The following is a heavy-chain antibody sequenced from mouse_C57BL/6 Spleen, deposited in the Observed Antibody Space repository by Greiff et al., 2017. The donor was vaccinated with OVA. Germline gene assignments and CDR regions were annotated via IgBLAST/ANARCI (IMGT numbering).Heavy chain of an antibody. V-gene: IGHV5-6*02. Sequence: DVMLVESGGDLVKPGGSLKLSCAASGFTFSSYGMSWVRQTPDKRLEWVATISSGGSYTYYPDSVKGRFTISRDNAKNTLYLQMSSLKSEDTAMYYCARYYSNYGYAMDYWGQGTSVTVSS. CDR3: ARYYSNYGYAMDY. CDR2: ISSGGSYT. CDR1: GFTFSSYG. J-gene: IGHJ4*01. D-gene: IGHD2-5*01.